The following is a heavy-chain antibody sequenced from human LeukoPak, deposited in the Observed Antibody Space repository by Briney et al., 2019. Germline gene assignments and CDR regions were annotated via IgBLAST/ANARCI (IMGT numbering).Heavy chain of an antibody. Sequence: PGGSLRLSCAASGFTFSSYSMNWVRQAPGKGLEWVSSISSSSSYIYYADSVKGRFTISRDNSKNTLYLQMNSLRAEDTAVYYCAKEGGQWLVLPKNYFDYWGQGTLVTVSS. V-gene: IGHV3-21*04. CDR2: ISSSSSYI. CDR3: AKEGGQWLVLPKNYFDY. D-gene: IGHD6-19*01. CDR1: GFTFSSYS. J-gene: IGHJ4*02.